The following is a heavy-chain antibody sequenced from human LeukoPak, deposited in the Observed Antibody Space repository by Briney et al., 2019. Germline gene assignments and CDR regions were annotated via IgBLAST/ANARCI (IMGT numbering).Heavy chain of an antibody. J-gene: IGHJ4*02. CDR3: AIIDLWFGEFTFDY. CDR2: ISSSSSYI. CDR1: GFTFSSYS. V-gene: IGHV3-21*01. D-gene: IGHD3-10*01. Sequence: GGSLRLSCAASGFTFSSYSMNWVRQAPGKGLEWGSSISSSSSYIYYADSVKGRFTISRYNAKNSLYLQMNSLRAEDTAVYYCAIIDLWFGEFTFDYWGQGTLVTVSS.